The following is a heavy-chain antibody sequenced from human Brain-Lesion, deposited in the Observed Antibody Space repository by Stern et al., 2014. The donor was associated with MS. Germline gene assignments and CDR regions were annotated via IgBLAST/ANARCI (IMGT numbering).Heavy chain of an antibody. CDR1: GGSISSGGYY. J-gene: IGHJ6*02. Sequence: QLQLQESGPGLVKPSQTLSLSCTVSGGSISSGGYYWSWIRQPAGKGLEWIGRIFNSGSTSYNPSLKSRGTISIATSTNQFSLRLNSMTAADTAVYYCARGRVVPGFQYYATDVWGQGTTVIVSS. CDR3: ARGRVVPGFQYYATDV. V-gene: IGHV4-61*02. D-gene: IGHD2-2*01. CDR2: IFNSGST.